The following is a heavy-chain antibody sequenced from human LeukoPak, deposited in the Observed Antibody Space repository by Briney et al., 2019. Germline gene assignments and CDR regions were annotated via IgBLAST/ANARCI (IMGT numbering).Heavy chain of an antibody. V-gene: IGHV1-2*02. Sequence: ASVKVSCKASGYTFTSYNIHWVRQAPGQGLEWMGWISPSSGGTKYAQKFQGRVTMARDTSISTTYMEMSRLTSDDTAVYYCARGLGLDYWGQGTLVTVSS. J-gene: IGHJ4*02. CDR2: ISPSSGGT. CDR1: GYTFTSYN. D-gene: IGHD4-11*01. CDR3: ARGLGLDY.